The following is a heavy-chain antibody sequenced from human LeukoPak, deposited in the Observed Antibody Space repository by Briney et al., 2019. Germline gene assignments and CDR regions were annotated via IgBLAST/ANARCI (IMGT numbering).Heavy chain of an antibody. D-gene: IGHD3-10*01. J-gene: IGHJ1*01. Sequence: GGSLRLSCAASGFTFSGYSMNWVRQAVGKGLEWVSYVSASSSSIYYADSVKGRFTISRDDAKNSLYLQMNSLRDEDTAVYYCARRAAGRPGADYFQHWGQGILVTVSS. V-gene: IGHV3-48*02. CDR2: VSASSSSI. CDR3: ARRAAGRPGADYFQH. CDR1: GFTFSGYS.